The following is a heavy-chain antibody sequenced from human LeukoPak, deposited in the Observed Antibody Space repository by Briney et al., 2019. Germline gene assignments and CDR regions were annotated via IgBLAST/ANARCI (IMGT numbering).Heavy chain of an antibody. CDR3: ARYYRLDY. D-gene: IGHD3-10*01. Sequence: PGGSLRLSCIASGFTVSSNYMNWVRQAPGKGLEWVSVIYSAGSTYYADSVKGRFTISRDNSKNTLFLQMNSLRPEDTAMYYCARYYRLDYWGQGTLVTVSS. CDR2: IYSAGST. CDR1: GFTVSSNY. V-gene: IGHV3-53*05. J-gene: IGHJ4*02.